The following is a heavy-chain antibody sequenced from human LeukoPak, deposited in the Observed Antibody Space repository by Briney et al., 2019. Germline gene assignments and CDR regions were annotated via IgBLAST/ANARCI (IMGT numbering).Heavy chain of an antibody. D-gene: IGHD3-10*01. V-gene: IGHV3-64D*06. CDR1: GFTFSRYA. CDR3: VKDGSGSYYTYYFDY. CDR2: ISSNGGST. J-gene: IGHJ4*02. Sequence: GGFLRLSCSASGFTFSRYAMHWVRQAPGKGLEYVSAISSNGGSTYYADSVKGRFTISRDDSKNTLYLQMSSLRAEDTAVYYCVKDGSGSYYTYYFDYWGQGTLVTVSS.